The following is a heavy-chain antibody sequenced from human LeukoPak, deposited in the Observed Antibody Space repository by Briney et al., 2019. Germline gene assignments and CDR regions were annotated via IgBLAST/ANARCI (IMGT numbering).Heavy chain of an antibody. CDR3: AREDLMMVRYFDY. V-gene: IGHV6-1*01. CDR1: GDSVPRNSAP. J-gene: IGHJ4*02. Sequence: HTLSLPCAISGDSVPRNSAPWNWIRQSPSRGLEWLGRTYYWSKRYNDYAVSVKSRITINPDTSKNQFSLQLNSVTPEDTAVYCCAREDLMMVRYFDYWGQGTLVTVSS. CDR2: TYYWSKRYN. D-gene: IGHD3-10*01.